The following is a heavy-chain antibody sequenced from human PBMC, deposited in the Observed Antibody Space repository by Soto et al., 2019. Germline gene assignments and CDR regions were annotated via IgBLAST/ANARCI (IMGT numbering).Heavy chain of an antibody. CDR1: RYSFTCDF. Sequence: AAVKVSCKSSRYSFTCDFGHWVRQAPGPGLDWMGWSNPNTGATKYAQKFQGRVTMKRDTSITTADTEMSRLRSDDTAVYYCASEKDYDILPVSKRAGGLDYWGQGTPVTVSS. V-gene: IGHV1-2*02. J-gene: IGHJ4*02. CDR2: SNPNTGAT. CDR3: ASEKDYDILPVSKRAGGLDY. D-gene: IGHD3-9*01.